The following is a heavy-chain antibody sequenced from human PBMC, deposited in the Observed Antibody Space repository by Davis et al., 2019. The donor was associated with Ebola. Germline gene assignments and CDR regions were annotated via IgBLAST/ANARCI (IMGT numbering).Heavy chain of an antibody. CDR1: GFTFDDYA. J-gene: IGHJ6*02. CDR2: ISWNSGSI. CDR3: AKEGRTERYYGMDV. Sequence: SLKISCAASGFTFDDYAMHWVRQAPGKGLEWVSGISWNSGSIGYADSVKGRFTISRDNAKNSLYLQMNSLRAEDTALYYCAKEGRTERYYGMDVWGQGTTVTVSS. V-gene: IGHV3-9*01. D-gene: IGHD1-1*01.